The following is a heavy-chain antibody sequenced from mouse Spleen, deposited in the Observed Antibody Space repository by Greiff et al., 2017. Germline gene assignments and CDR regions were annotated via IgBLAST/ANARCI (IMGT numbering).Heavy chain of an antibody. D-gene: IGHD4-1*01. Sequence: EVQRVESGGGLVKPGGSLKLSCAASGFTFSDYGMHWVRQAPEKGLEWVAYISSGSSTIYYADTVKGRFTISRDNAKNTLFLQMSHLKSEDTAMYYCARRGDWDHFDYWGQGTTLTVSS. CDR2: ISSGSSTI. CDR3: ARRGDWDHFDY. CDR1: GFTFSDYG. J-gene: IGHJ2*01. V-gene: IGHV5-17*03.